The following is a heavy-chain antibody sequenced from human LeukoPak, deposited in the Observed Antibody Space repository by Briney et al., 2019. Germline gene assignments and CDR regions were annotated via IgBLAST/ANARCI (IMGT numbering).Heavy chain of an antibody. CDR3: ARHVVVVVPAAILGNYYYYYMDA. Sequence: PGESLKISCKGSGYSFTSYWSGWVRQMPGKGVEWMGIIYPGDSDTRYSPSFQGQVTISADESISTAYLQWSSLKASDTAMYYCARHVVVVVPAAILGNYYYYYMDAWGKGTTVTVSS. J-gene: IGHJ6*03. V-gene: IGHV5-51*01. CDR1: GYSFTSYW. D-gene: IGHD2-2*02. CDR2: IYPGDSDT.